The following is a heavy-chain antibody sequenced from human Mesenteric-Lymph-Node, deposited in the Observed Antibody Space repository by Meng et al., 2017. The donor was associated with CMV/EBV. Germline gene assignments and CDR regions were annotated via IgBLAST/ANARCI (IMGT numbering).Heavy chain of an antibody. Sequence: GESLKISCAASGFTFSSYSMNWVRQAPGKGLEWVSSISSSSSYIYYADSVKGRFTISRDNAKNSLYLQMNSLRAEDTAVYYCARMDGSGSHDYFDYWGQGTLVTVSS. D-gene: IGHD3-10*01. CDR3: ARMDGSGSHDYFDY. J-gene: IGHJ4*02. CDR2: ISSSSSYI. CDR1: GFTFSSYS. V-gene: IGHV3-21*01.